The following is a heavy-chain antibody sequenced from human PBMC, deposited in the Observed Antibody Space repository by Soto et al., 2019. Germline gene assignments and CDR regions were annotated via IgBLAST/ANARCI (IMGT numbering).Heavy chain of an antibody. Sequence: ASVKVSCKASGYTFTSYAMHWVRQAPGQRLEWMGWINAGNGNTKYSQKFQGRVTITRDTSASTAYMELSSLRSEDTAMYYCARDQGWLFGDPPKNYYYYGIDVWGQGTTVTVSS. D-gene: IGHD3-10*02. J-gene: IGHJ6*02. CDR1: GYTFTSYA. CDR3: ARDQGWLFGDPPKNYYYYGIDV. CDR2: INAGNGNT. V-gene: IGHV1-3*01.